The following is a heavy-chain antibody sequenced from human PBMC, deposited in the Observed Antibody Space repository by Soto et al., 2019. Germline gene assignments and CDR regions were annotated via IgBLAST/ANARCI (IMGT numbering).Heavy chain of an antibody. CDR2: IIPIFGTA. CDR1: GGTFSSYA. J-gene: IGHJ4*02. Sequence: SVKVSCKASGGTFSSYAISWVRQAPGQGLEWMGGIIPIFGTANYAQKFQGRVTITADESTSTAYMELSSLRSEDTAVYYCARARKGPYYFDYWGQGTLVTVSS. CDR3: ARARKGPYYFDY. V-gene: IGHV1-69*13.